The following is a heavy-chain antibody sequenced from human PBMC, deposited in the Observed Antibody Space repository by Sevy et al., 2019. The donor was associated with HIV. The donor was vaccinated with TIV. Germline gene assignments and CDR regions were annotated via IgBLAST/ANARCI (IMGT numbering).Heavy chain of an antibody. D-gene: IGHD1-26*01. CDR1: GYDFSTSW. CDR2: IFPGDSYT. V-gene: IGHV5-51*01. J-gene: IGHJ6*02. Sequence: GESLKISCKGSGYDFSTSWIAWVRQMPGKGLELMGIIFPGDSYTRYSPSFQGEVPISADKSIRTSYLQWRGLKASDTAIYYCARRGILLRGGDYFYFGLDVWGQGTTVTVSS. CDR3: ARRGILLRGGDYFYFGLDV.